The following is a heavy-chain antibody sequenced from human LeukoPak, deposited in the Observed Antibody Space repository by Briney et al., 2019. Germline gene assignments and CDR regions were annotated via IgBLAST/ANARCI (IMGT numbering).Heavy chain of an antibody. CDR1: AGSISGTNW. CDR3: SRESGPFCPLGY. J-gene: IGHJ4*02. CDR2: ISLAGQT. D-gene: IGHD1-26*01. V-gene: IGHV4/OR15-8*02. Sequence: SETLCLTCGVSAGSISGTNWWSWLRQPPGQGLEWIGEISLAGQTNYNPSLNGRVTMSLDKSSNQLSLHLTSVTAADTSTYFCSRESGPFCPLGYWGQGTLVIVSS.